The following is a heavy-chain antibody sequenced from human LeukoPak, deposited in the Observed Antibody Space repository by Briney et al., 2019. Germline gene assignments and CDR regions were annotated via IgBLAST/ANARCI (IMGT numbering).Heavy chain of an antibody. D-gene: IGHD3-10*01. J-gene: IGHJ6*03. CDR2: ISWDGGST. Sequence: GGSLRLSCAASGCTFDDYAMRWVRQAPGKGLEWVSLISWDGGSTYYADSMNGRFTISRENSKNSPYLQMNSLRAEDTALYYCAKAGDPTHYYYMDVWGKGTTVTVSS. CDR1: GCTFDDYA. V-gene: IGHV3-43D*04. CDR3: AKAGDPTHYYYMDV.